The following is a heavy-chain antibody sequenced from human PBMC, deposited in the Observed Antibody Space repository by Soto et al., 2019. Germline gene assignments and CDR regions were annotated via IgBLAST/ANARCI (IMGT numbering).Heavy chain of an antibody. D-gene: IGHD3-3*01. J-gene: IGHJ4*02. CDR2: LSWDDDK. CDR1: GFSLTTSGVG. Sequence: QITLNESGPTVVRPTETLTLTCRFSGFSLTTSGVGVGWIRQSPGNPPASPAPLSWDDDKRYSASLKSRLTITKDTSKNQVVLTVSDLDPTDTATYYCAHRVLRTVFGLVTTTAIYFDFWGQGTPVAVSS. CDR3: AHRVLRTVFGLVTTTAIYFDF. V-gene: IGHV2-5*02.